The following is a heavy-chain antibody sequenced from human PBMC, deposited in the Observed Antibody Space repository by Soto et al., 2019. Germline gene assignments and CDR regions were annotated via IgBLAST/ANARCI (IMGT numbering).Heavy chain of an antibody. CDR1: VFTCSSYE. CDR3: ARETADYYDSSGYWSPWFDP. D-gene: IGHD3-22*01. J-gene: IGHJ5*02. CDR2: ISSSGSTI. Sequence: GWSLRLSCSASVFTCSSYETNWVRQAPGKGLEWVSYISSSGSTIYYADSVKGRFTISRDNAKNSLYLQMNSLRAEDTAVYYCARETADYYDSSGYWSPWFDPWGQGTLVTVSS. V-gene: IGHV3-48*03.